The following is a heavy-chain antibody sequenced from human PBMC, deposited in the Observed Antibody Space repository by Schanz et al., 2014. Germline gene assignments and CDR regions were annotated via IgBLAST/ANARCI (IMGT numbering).Heavy chain of an antibody. CDR1: GYTFTSYD. D-gene: IGHD3-9*01. V-gene: IGHV1-18*01. CDR2: ISAYNGHT. CDR3: AKVDRTRYYAMDV. Sequence: QLMQSGSEVRKPGASVKVSCKASGYTFTSYDINWVRQAPGQGLEWMGWISAYNGHTTYAQKFQGRVTMTADKSTSTVYMEVSGLRSEDTAVYYCAKVDRTRYYAMDVWGQGTTVTVSS. J-gene: IGHJ6*02.